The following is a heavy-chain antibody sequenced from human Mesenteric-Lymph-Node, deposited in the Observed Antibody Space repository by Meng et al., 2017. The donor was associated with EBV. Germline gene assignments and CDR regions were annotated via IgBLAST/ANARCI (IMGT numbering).Heavy chain of an antibody. V-gene: IGHV3-30-3*01. Sequence: QVQLAESGGGVVQPGRSLRLSYAASGFTFSSYAMHWVRQAPGKGLEWVAVVSNDGTFTNYADSVKGRFTISRDNSKNTVYLQMNSLRAEDTAVYYCARESSNGGSYFANWGQGTLVTVSS. CDR1: GFTFSSYA. J-gene: IGHJ4*02. D-gene: IGHD1-26*01. CDR2: VSNDGTFT. CDR3: ARESSNGGSYFAN.